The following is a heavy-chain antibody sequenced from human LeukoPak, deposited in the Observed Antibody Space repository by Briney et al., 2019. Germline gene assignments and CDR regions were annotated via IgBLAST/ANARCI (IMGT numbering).Heavy chain of an antibody. D-gene: IGHD3-9*01. V-gene: IGHV4-59*01. CDR2: IYYSGST. CDR1: GGSISSYY. Sequence: PSETLSLTCTVSGGSISSYYWSWIRQPPGKGLEWIGYIYYSGSTNYNPSLKSRVTISVDTSKNQFSLKLSSVTAADTAVYYCARDHYDILTCYSSLYNWFDPWGQGTLVTVSS. CDR3: ARDHYDILTCYSSLYNWFDP. J-gene: IGHJ5*02.